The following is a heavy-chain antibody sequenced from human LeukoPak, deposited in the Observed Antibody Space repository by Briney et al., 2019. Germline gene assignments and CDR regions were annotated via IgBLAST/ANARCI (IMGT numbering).Heavy chain of an antibody. CDR2: IKQDGSEK. J-gene: IGHJ4*02. CDR3: ARDSDGGSHIVDY. CDR1: GFTFSSYW. D-gene: IGHD2-15*01. Sequence: GGSLRLSCAASGFTFSSYWMSWVRQAPGKGLEWVANIKQDGSEKYYVDSVKGRFTISRDNAENSLYLQMNSLRAEDTAVYYCARDSDGGSHIVDYWGQGTLVTVSS. V-gene: IGHV3-7*03.